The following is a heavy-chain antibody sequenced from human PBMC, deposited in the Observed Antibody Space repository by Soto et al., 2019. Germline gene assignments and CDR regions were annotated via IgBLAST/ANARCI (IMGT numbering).Heavy chain of an antibody. CDR2: ISAYNGNT. D-gene: IGHD4-17*01. Sequence: QVQLVQSGAEVKKPGSSVKVSCKASGYTFTSYGISWVRQAPGQGLEWMGWISAYNGNTNYAQKLQGRVTMTTDRTTSTAHIGLRSLRSDVKSVDSGAIDDYASVNWGQGTLVTVSS. CDR1: GYTFTSYG. V-gene: IGHV1-18*01. CDR3: AIDDYASVN. J-gene: IGHJ4*02.